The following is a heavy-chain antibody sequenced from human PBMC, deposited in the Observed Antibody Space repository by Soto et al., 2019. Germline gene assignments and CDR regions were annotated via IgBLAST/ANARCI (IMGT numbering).Heavy chain of an antibody. D-gene: IGHD6-6*01. Sequence: PGGSLRLSCAAPGFTFSDYYMSWIRQAPGKGLEWVSYISSSSSTIYYADSVKGRFTISRDNAKNSLYLQMNSLRDEDTAVYYCARPEYSSSSYGMDVWGQGTTVTVSS. J-gene: IGHJ6*02. CDR3: ARPEYSSSSYGMDV. CDR2: ISSSSSTI. CDR1: GFTFSDYY. V-gene: IGHV3-11*04.